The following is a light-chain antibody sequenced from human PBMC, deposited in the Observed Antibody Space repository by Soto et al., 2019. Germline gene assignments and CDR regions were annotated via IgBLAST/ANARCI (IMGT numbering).Light chain of an antibody. Sequence: QSALTQPASVSGSPGQSITICCTGTSSDVGGYNYVSWYQQHPGKAPKLMIYEVSNRPSGVSNRFSGSKSGNTASLTISGLQAEDEADYYCSSYTSTSTLAVFGVGTKLTVL. CDR1: SSDVGGYNY. CDR2: EVS. CDR3: SSYTSTSTLAV. J-gene: IGLJ2*01. V-gene: IGLV2-14*01.